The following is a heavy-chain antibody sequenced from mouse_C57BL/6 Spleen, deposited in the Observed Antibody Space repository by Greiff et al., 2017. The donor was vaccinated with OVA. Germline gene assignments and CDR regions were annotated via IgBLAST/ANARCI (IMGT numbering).Heavy chain of an antibody. CDR2: IDPSDSYT. J-gene: IGHJ4*01. D-gene: IGHD2-2*01. CDR3: ARRSMVTTALDY. Sequence: VQLQQPGAELVKPGASVKLSCKASGYTFTSYWMQWVKQRPGQGLEWIGEIDPSDSYTNYNQKFKGKATLTVDTSSSTAYMQLSSLTSEDSAVYYCARRSMVTTALDYWGQGTSVTVSS. CDR1: GYTFTSYW. V-gene: IGHV1-50*01.